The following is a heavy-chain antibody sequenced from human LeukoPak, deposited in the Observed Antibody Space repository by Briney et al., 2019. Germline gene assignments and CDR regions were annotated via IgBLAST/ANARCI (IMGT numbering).Heavy chain of an antibody. CDR3: ARDRYSSSSGFDY. D-gene: IGHD6-6*01. CDR1: GGSFSGYY. CDR2: INHSGST. J-gene: IGHJ4*02. Sequence: PSETLSLTCAVYGGSFSGYYWSWIRQPPGKGLEWIGEINHSGSTNYNPSLKSRVTISVDTSKNQFSLKLSSVTAADTAVYYCARDRYSSSSGFDYWGQGTLVTVSS. V-gene: IGHV4-34*01.